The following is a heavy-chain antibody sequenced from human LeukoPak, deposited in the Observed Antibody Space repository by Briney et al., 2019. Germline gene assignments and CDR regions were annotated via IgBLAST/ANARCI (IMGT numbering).Heavy chain of an antibody. Sequence: PSETLSLTCSVSGGSISSSSYYWGWIRQPPGKGLEWIGSIYYSGSTYYNPSLKSRVTISVDTSKNQFSLKLSSVTAADTAVYYCARHSLGPRPNWFDPWGQGTLVTVSS. D-gene: IGHD6-6*01. CDR2: IYYSGST. V-gene: IGHV4-39*01. CDR3: ARHSLGPRPNWFDP. J-gene: IGHJ5*02. CDR1: GGSISSSSYY.